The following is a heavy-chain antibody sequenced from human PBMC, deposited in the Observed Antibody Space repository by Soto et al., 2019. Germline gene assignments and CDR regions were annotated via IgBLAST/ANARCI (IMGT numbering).Heavy chain of an antibody. V-gene: IGHV4-28*01. Sequence: PSETLSLTCAVSGYSISSSNWWGWIRQPPGKGLEWIGYIYYSGSTYYNPSLKSRVTMSVDTSKNQFSLKLRSVTAVDTAVYYCARNPGSNYPPYYYYGMDVWGQGTTVTVSS. J-gene: IGHJ6*02. CDR2: IYYSGST. D-gene: IGHD4-4*01. CDR1: GYSISSSNW. CDR3: ARNPGSNYPPYYYYGMDV.